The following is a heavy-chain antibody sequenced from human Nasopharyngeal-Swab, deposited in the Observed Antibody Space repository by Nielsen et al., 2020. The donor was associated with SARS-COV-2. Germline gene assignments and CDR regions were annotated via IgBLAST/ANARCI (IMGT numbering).Heavy chain of an antibody. Sequence: ASVKVSCKASGYTFTGYYMHWVQQAPGQGLEWMGRINPNSGGTNYAQKFQGRVTMTRDTSISTAYMELSRLRSDDTAVYYCARAGRYYYDSSGYYYDYYYYMDVWGKGTTVTVSS. J-gene: IGHJ6*03. CDR2: INPNSGGT. CDR1: GYTFTGYY. D-gene: IGHD3-22*01. V-gene: IGHV1-2*06. CDR3: ARAGRYYYDSSGYYYDYYYYMDV.